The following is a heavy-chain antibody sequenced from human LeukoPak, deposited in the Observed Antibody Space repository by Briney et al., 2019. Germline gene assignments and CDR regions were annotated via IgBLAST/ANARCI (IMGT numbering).Heavy chain of an antibody. V-gene: IGHV1-69*04. J-gene: IGHJ3*02. D-gene: IGHD3-3*01. Sequence: SVKVSCKASGGTFSSYAISWVRQAPGQGLEWMGRIIPILGIANYAQKFQGRVTITRNTSISTAYMELSSLRSEDTAVYYCARRYDFWSGEPYDAFDIWGQGTMVTVSS. CDR3: ARRYDFWSGEPYDAFDI. CDR1: GGTFSSYA. CDR2: IIPILGIA.